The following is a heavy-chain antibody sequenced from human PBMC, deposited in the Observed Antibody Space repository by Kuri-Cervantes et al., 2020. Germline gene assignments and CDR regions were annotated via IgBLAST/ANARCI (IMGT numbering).Heavy chain of an antibody. V-gene: IGHV3-23*01. J-gene: IGHJ3*02. Sequence: GESLKISCAAAGFTFSSYAMGWVRQAPGKGLEWVSTITGSGGSTYYTDSVKGRFTISRDNSKNTLYLQMNSLRAEDTAVYYCARVGSLYGDSAFDIWGQGTMVTVSS. CDR2: ITGSGGST. CDR1: GFTFSSYA. CDR3: ARVGSLYGDSAFDI. D-gene: IGHD4-17*01.